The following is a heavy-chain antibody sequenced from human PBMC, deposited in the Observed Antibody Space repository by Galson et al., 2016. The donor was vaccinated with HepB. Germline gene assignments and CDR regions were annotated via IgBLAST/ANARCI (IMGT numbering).Heavy chain of an antibody. Sequence: SETLSLTCTVSGGSISGYYWSWVRQPPGKGLEWIGYIYYSGSTNYNPSLESRVTMSVDTSKNQFSLKLSSVTAADTALYYCARGSFDSSGYYYFPLDYWGQGTLVTVSS. CDR1: GGSISGYY. J-gene: IGHJ4*02. CDR3: ARGSFDSSGYYYFPLDY. CDR2: IYYSGST. D-gene: IGHD3-22*01. V-gene: IGHV4-59*01.